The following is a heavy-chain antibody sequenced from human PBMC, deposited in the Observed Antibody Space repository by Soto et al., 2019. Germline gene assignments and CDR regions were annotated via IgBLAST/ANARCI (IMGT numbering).Heavy chain of an antibody. J-gene: IGHJ6*02. CDR3: ARVFAAGTLYYYGMDV. CDR1: GFTFSSYA. V-gene: IGHV3-30-3*01. D-gene: IGHD6-13*01. CDR2: ISYDGSNK. Sequence: QVQLVESGGGVVQPGRSLRLSCAASGFTFSSYAMQWVRQAPGKGLEWVAVISYDGSNKYYADSVKGRFTISRDNSKNTLYLQMNSLRAEDTAVYYCARVFAAGTLYYYGMDVWGQGTTVTVSS.